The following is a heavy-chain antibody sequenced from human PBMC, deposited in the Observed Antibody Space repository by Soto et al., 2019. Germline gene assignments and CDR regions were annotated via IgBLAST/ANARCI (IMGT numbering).Heavy chain of an antibody. Sequence: QVQLQQWGAGLLKPSETLSLSCAVYGGSFSGYFWSWIRQPPGKGLEWIGEINDSGSIIYNPSLKSRVTILVDTSKNQFSLNLSSVTAADTAVYYCARFVGATNDFRGSPRDYWGQGTLVTVSS. CDR1: GGSFSGYF. D-gene: IGHD3-10*01. V-gene: IGHV4-34*01. CDR3: ARFVGATNDFRGSPRDY. CDR2: INDSGSI. J-gene: IGHJ4*02.